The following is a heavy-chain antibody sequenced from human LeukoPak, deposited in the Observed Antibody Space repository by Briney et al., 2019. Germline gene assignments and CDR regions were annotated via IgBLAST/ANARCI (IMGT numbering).Heavy chain of an antibody. D-gene: IGHD6-13*01. J-gene: IGHJ4*02. CDR3: ARGRGLAARYYFDY. V-gene: IGHV3-53*01. CDR2: IYSGGST. Sequence: SGGSLRLSCAASGFTVSSNYMSWVRQAPGKGLEWVSVIYSGGSTYYADSVKGRFTISRDNSKNTLYLQMNSLRAEDTAVYYCARGRGLAARYYFDYWGQGTLVTVSS. CDR1: GFTVSSNY.